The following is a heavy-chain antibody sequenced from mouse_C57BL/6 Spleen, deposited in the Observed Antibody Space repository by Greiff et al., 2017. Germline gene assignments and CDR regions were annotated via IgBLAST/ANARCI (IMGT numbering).Heavy chain of an antibody. CDR3: ARRLTGSSSEYFDV. J-gene: IGHJ1*03. V-gene: IGHV1-52*01. D-gene: IGHD1-1*01. CDR2: IDPSDSET. Sequence: QVQLQQPGAELVRPGSSVKLSCKASGYTFTSYWMYWVKQRPIQGLEWIGNIDPSDSETHYNQKFKDKATLTVDKSSSTAYMQLSSLTSEDSAVYYCARRLTGSSSEYFDVWGTGTTVTVSS. CDR1: GYTFTSYW.